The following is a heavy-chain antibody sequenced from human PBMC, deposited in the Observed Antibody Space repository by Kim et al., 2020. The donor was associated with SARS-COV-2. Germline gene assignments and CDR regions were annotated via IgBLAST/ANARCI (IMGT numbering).Heavy chain of an antibody. V-gene: IGHV4-59*08. CDR3: ARHVDGYSFYNWFDP. J-gene: IGHJ5*02. D-gene: IGHD4-4*01. Sequence: PSRRRRVTISEATSKHQFSLKLNSVTAADTAVYYCARHVDGYSFYNWFDPWGQGTLVTVSS.